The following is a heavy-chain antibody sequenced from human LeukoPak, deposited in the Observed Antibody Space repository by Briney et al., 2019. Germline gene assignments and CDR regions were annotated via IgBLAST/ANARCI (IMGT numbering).Heavy chain of an antibody. J-gene: IGHJ3*02. CDR1: GGSISSSSYY. Sequence: SETLSLTCTVSGGSISSSSYYWGWIRQPPGKGLEWIGSIYYSGSTYYNPSLKSRVTISVDTSKNQFSLKLSSVTAADTAVYYCARVPRITMVRGVFRAFDIWGQGTMVTVSS. CDR3: ARVPRITMVRGVFRAFDI. CDR2: IYYSGST. V-gene: IGHV4-39*07. D-gene: IGHD3-10*01.